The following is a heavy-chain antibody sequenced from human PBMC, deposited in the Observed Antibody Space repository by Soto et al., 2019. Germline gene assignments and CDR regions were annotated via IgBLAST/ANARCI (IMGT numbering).Heavy chain of an antibody. D-gene: IGHD6-19*01. V-gene: IGHV1-2*04. CDR3: ARRAAGASSGYWFDP. J-gene: IGHJ5*02. CDR2: INPNSGGT. Sequence: ASVKVSCKASGYTFTGYYMHWVRQAPGQGLEWMGWINPNSGGTNYAQKFQGWVTMTRDTSISTAYMELSRLRSDDTAVYYCARRAAGASSGYWFDPWGQGTLVTVSS. CDR1: GYTFTGYY.